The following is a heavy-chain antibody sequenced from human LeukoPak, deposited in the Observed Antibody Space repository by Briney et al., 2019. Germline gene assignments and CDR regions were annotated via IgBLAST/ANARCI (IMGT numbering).Heavy chain of an antibody. D-gene: IGHD3-22*01. V-gene: IGHV4-39*02. CDR1: GGSISSRSYY. J-gene: IGHJ1*01. CDR2: IYSSGST. CDR3: GSQFYDSSGYYFQH. Sequence: PSETLSLTCTVSGGSISSRSYYWGWIRQSPGKGLEWIANIYSSGSTYQNPSLKSRVTISVDTSKTHFSLKLSSLTAADTAVYYCGSQFYDSSGYYFQHWGQGTLVTVSS.